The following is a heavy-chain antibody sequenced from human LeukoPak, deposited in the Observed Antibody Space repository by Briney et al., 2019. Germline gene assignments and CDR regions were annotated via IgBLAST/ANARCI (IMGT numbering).Heavy chain of an antibody. CDR2: ISSSCSTI. V-gene: IGHV3-48*03. D-gene: IGHD2-15*01. CDR3: ARGGGYCSGGSCYCY. CDR1: GFTFSSYE. Sequence: GGSLRLSCAASGFTFSSYEMNWVRQAPGKGLEWVSYISSSCSTIYYADSVKGRFTISRDTAQNSLYLKMTSLRAEDTAVYYCARGGGYCSGGSCYCYWGQGTLVTVSS. J-gene: IGHJ4*02.